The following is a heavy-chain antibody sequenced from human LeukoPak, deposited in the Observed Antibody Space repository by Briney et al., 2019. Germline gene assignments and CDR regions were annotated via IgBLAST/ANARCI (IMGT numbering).Heavy chain of an antibody. J-gene: IGHJ4*02. D-gene: IGHD2-2*01. Sequence: GGSLRLSCAASGLTFGSYAMHWVRQAPGKGLEWVAVISYEGSNKYYADSVKGRFTISRDNSKNTLYLQMNSLRAEDTAVYYCVGYCSSTSCYQGVFDYWGQGTLVTVSS. CDR1: GLTFGSYA. CDR2: ISYEGSNK. CDR3: VGYCSSTSCYQGVFDY. V-gene: IGHV3-30-3*01.